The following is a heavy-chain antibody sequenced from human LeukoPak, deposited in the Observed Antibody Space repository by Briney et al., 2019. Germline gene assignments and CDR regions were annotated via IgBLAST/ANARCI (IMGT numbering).Heavy chain of an antibody. D-gene: IGHD6-19*01. J-gene: IGHJ3*02. V-gene: IGHV4-34*01. CDR1: GGSFSDYY. Sequence: KPSETLSLTCAVYGGSFSDYYWTWIRQPPGKGLEWIGEINHRGSTHYNPSLKSRVTISVDTSKKQFSLKLGSVTAADTAVYYCATYSTGSDIWGQGTVVTVSS. CDR3: ATYSTGSDI. CDR2: INHRGST.